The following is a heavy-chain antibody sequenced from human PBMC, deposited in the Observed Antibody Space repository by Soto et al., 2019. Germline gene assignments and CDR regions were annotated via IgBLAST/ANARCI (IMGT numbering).Heavy chain of an antibody. Sequence: QVQLVQSGAEVKKPGSSLKVSCKPSGYTFSDNGITWVRQAPGQGLEWMGWIGVYNGNTQYAQKFQGRLTMTTDTAASTAYMELKSLRSDDTAVYYCARRNLDYVIGGFDYWGQGTPVTVSS. J-gene: IGHJ4*02. CDR3: ARRNLDYVIGGFDY. CDR1: GYTFSDNG. V-gene: IGHV1-18*01. CDR2: IGVYNGNT. D-gene: IGHD4-17*01.